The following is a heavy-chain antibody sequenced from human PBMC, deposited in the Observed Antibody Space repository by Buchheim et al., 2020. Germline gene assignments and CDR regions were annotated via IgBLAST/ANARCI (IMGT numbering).Heavy chain of an antibody. CDR3: AKEIGYSSQIYYYYGMDV. CDR2: ISGSGGST. Sequence: EVQLLESGGGLVQPGGSLRLSCAASGFTFSSYAMSWVRQAPGKGLEWVSAISGSGGSTYYADSVKGRVTISIDNSKKTLYLQMNSLRAEDTAVYYCAKEIGYSSQIYYYYGMDVWGQGTT. D-gene: IGHD6-13*01. CDR1: GFTFSSYA. J-gene: IGHJ6*02. V-gene: IGHV3-23*01.